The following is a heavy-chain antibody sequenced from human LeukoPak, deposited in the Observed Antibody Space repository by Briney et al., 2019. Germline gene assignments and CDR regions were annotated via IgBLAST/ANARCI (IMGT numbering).Heavy chain of an antibody. D-gene: IGHD1-26*01. Sequence: ASVKVSCKVSGYTLTELSMHWVRQAPGKGLEWMGGFDPEDGETIYTQKFQGRVTMTEDTSTDTAYMELSSLRSEDTAVYYCATEAAWGYSGSYSNYWGQGTLVTVSS. CDR3: ATEAAWGYSGSYSNY. J-gene: IGHJ4*02. CDR2: FDPEDGET. CDR1: GYTLTELS. V-gene: IGHV1-24*01.